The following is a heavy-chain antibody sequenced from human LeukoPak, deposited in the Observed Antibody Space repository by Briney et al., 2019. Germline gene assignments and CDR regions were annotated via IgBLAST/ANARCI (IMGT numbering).Heavy chain of an antibody. CDR2: INPSGGST. Sequence: ASVKVSCKPSVYTFTSYYMHWVRQAPGHGLEWMAIINPSGGSTRYAQKLEGRVTMSRDTSKSTVYMELSSLRSEDTAVYFCARGVVFKSSSWYDTWGQGTLVSVSS. CDR3: ARGVVFKSSSWYDT. J-gene: IGHJ5*02. V-gene: IGHV1-46*01. CDR1: VYTFTSYY. D-gene: IGHD2-15*01.